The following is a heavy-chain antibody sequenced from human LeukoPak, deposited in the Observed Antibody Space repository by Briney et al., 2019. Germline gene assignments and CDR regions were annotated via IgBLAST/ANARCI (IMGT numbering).Heavy chain of an antibody. CDR3: ARRRGIVVVPAVFDY. CDR2: IYYSGST. D-gene: IGHD2-2*01. J-gene: IGHJ4*02. Sequence: SETLSLTCTVSGVSISSSSYYWGWIRQPPGKGLEWIGSIYYSGSTYYHPSLKSRFTISVDTSKNQFSLKLSSVTAADTAVYYCARRRGIVVVPAVFDYWGQGTLVTVSS. CDR1: GVSISSSSYY. V-gene: IGHV4-39*01.